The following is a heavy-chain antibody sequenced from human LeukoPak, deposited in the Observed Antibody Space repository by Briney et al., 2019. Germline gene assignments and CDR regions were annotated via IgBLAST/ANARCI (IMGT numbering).Heavy chain of an antibody. D-gene: IGHD3-22*01. CDR3: ARGGSSGPYYFDY. Sequence: GSLRLSCAASGFTFSSYEMNWVRQAPGKGLEWVSYISGSGTTIYYADSVKGRFTISRDNAKNSLYLQMNSLRAEDTAVYYCARGGSSGPYYFDYWGQGTLVTVSS. V-gene: IGHV3-48*03. CDR1: GFTFSSYE. CDR2: ISGSGTTI. J-gene: IGHJ4*02.